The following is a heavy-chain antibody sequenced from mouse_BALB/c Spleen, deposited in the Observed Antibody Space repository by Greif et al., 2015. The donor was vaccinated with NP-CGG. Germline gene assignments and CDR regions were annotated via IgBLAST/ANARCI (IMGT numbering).Heavy chain of an antibody. Sequence: QVQLQQSGAELAKPGASVKMSCKASGYTFTSYWMHWVKQRPGQGLEWIGYINPSTGYTEYNQKFKDKATLTADKSSSTAHMQLSSLTSEDSAVYYCANYYGSSYYFDYWGQGTTLTVSS. J-gene: IGHJ2*01. V-gene: IGHV1-7*01. CDR3: ANYYGSSYYFDY. CDR1: GYTFTSYW. CDR2: INPSTGYT. D-gene: IGHD1-1*01.